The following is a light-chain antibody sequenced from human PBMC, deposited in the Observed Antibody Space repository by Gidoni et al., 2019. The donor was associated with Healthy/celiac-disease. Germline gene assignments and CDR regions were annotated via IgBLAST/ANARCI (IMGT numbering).Light chain of an antibody. CDR3: KQSYSTPHT. CDR1: QSISSY. J-gene: IGKJ2*01. Sequence: DIQMTQSPSSLSSSVGDRVTITCRASQSISSYLNWYQQKPGKATKLLIYAASSLQSGVPSRFSGSGSGTDFTLTISSLQPEDFATYYGKQSYSTPHTFGQGTKLEIK. CDR2: AAS. V-gene: IGKV1-39*01.